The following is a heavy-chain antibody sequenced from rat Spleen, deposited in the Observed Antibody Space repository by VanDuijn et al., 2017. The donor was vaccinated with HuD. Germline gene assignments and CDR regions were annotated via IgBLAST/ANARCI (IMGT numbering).Heavy chain of an antibody. Sequence: EVQLVESDGGLVQPGRSLKLSCATSGFTFSDFYMAWVRQAPGKGLEWVASITNAAGKVYYPDSVKGRFTISRDTAQNILYLQMNSPRSEDTATYYCARLGITIGAGHWFAYWGQGTLVTVSS. D-gene: IGHD1-2*01. CDR2: ITNAAGKV. CDR3: ARLGITIGAGHWFAY. CDR1: GFTFSDFY. J-gene: IGHJ3*01. V-gene: IGHV5-25*01.